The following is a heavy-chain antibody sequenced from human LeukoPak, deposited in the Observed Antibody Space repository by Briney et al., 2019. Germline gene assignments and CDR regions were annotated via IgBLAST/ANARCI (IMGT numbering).Heavy chain of an antibody. CDR1: GFTFSDYY. Sequence: RPGGSLRLSCAASGFTFSDYYMSWIRQAPGKGLEWVSYISSSGTTMYYSDSVKGRFTISRDNAKDSLHLQMNSLRAEDTAVYYCARVRGGYSVDYWGQGTLVTVSS. D-gene: IGHD1-26*01. CDR2: ISSSGTTM. V-gene: IGHV3-11*04. CDR3: ARVRGGYSVDY. J-gene: IGHJ4*02.